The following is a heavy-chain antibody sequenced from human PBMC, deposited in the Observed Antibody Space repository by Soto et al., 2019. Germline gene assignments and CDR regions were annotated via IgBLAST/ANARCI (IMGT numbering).Heavy chain of an antibody. CDR2: MFPGDSDT. CDR1: GYSFTTYW. CDR3: ARVPDGSLGTMDV. D-gene: IGHD6-19*01. V-gene: IGHV5-51*01. Sequence: PGGSPIISCKGFGYSFTTYWIGWVRQLPGQGLEWMGVMFPGDSDTRYSPSFQGQVTMSADPSTNTAYLEWSSLKAADSAMYYGARVPDGSLGTMDVWGPGTPVTVSS. J-gene: IGHJ6*02.